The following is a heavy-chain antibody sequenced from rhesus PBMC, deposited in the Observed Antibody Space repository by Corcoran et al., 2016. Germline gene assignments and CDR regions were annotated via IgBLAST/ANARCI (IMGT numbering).Heavy chain of an antibody. CDR3: ASSLGAY. V-gene: IGHV4-127*01. J-gene: IGHJ4*01. Sequence: QVQLQESGPGLVKPSETLSLTCAVPSYSISSGYGWGWIRQPPGKGLEWIGHIGGSSGSTNYNPSLKSRVTISKDTSKNQFSLKLSSVTAADTAVYYCASSLGAYWGQGVLVTVSS. CDR1: SYSISSGYG. CDR2: IGGSSGST. D-gene: IGHD1-44*02.